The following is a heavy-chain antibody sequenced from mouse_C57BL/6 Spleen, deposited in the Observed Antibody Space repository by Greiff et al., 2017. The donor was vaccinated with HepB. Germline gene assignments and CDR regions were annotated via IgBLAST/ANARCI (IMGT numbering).Heavy chain of an antibody. CDR3: VITTVVAPYAMDY. D-gene: IGHD1-1*01. J-gene: IGHJ4*01. Sequence: QVQLQQPGAELVMPGASVKLSCKASGYTFTSYWMHWVKQRPGQGLEWIGEIDPSDSYTNYNQKFKGKSTLTVDKSSSTAYMQLSSLTSEDSAVYCCVITTVVAPYAMDYWGQGTSVTVSS. CDR2: IDPSDSYT. CDR1: GYTFTSYW. V-gene: IGHV1-69*01.